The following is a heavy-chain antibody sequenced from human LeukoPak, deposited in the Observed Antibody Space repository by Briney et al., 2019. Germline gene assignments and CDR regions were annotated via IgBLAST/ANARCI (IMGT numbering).Heavy chain of an antibody. Sequence: PGGFLRLSCAASGFTFSSYWMQWVRQAPGKGLVWVSRLSPDGSSTTSADSVKGRFTISRDNAKNTLYLQMNSLRAEDTAVYYCARAATVINWGQGTLVTVSS. CDR3: ARAATVIN. CDR2: LSPDGSST. J-gene: IGHJ4*02. V-gene: IGHV3-74*01. CDR1: GFTFSSYW. D-gene: IGHD4-17*01.